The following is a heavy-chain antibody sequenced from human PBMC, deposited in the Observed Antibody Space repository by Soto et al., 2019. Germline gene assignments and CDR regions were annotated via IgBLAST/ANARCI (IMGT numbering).Heavy chain of an antibody. J-gene: IGHJ6*02. CDR3: ARVIYYDFGSGYYKDLLFYYYYGMDV. CDR2: ISYDGSNK. D-gene: IGHD3-3*01. CDR1: GFTFSSYA. Sequence: GGSLRLSCAASGFTFSSYAMHWVRQAPGKGLEWVAVISYDGSNKYYADSVKGRFTISRDNSKNTLYLQMNSLRAEDTAVYYCARVIYYDFGSGYYKDLLFYYYYGMDVWGQGTTVTVSS. V-gene: IGHV3-30-3*01.